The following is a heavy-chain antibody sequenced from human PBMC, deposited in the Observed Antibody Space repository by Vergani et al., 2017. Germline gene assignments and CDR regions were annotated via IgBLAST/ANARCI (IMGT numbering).Heavy chain of an antibody. CDR2: IYSGGST. Sequence: EVQLVESGGGLVQPGRSLRLSCAASGFTVSSNYMSWVRQAPGKGLEWVSVIYSGGSTYYADSVKGRFTISRDKSKNTLYLQMNSLRVEDTAVYYCAKERGSGTYYVDYWGQGTLVTVAA. CDR3: AKERGSGTYYVDY. J-gene: IGHJ4*02. D-gene: IGHD3-10*01. CDR1: GFTVSSNY. V-gene: IGHV3-66*02.